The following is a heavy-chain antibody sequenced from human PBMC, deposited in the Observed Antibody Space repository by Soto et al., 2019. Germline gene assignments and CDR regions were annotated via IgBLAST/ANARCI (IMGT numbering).Heavy chain of an antibody. CDR1: GFTFSDYY. J-gene: IGHJ5*02. CDR2: ISSSSSYT. D-gene: IGHD2-2*02. Sequence: GGSLRLSCAASGFTFSDYYMSWIRQAPGKGLEWVSYISSSSSYTNYADSVKGRFTISRDNAKNSLYLQMNSLRAEDTAVYYCARVTDIVVVPAAIREAWFDPWGQGTLVTVSS. CDR3: ARVTDIVVVPAAIREAWFDP. V-gene: IGHV3-11*06.